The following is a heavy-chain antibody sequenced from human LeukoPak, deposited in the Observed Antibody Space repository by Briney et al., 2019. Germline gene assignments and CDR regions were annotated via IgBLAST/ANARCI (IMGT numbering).Heavy chain of an antibody. CDR3: AKVDRVGATIDWFDP. Sequence: GGSLRLSCAASGFSFSSYSMNWVRQAPGKGLEWVSHISISSTTIYYADSVRGRFTISRDNSKNTLYLQMNSLRAEDTAVYYCAKVDRVGATIDWFDPWGQGTLVTVSS. CDR1: GFSFSSYS. D-gene: IGHD1-26*01. V-gene: IGHV3-48*01. J-gene: IGHJ5*02. CDR2: ISISSTTI.